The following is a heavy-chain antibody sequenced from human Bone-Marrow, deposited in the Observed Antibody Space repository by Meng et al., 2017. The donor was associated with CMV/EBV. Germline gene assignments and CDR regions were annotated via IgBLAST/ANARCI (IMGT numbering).Heavy chain of an antibody. D-gene: IGHD1-14*01. Sequence: GESLKISCAASGFTFSSYWMAWVRQAPGKGLEWVANIKRDGSDIHYLDSVKGRFIISRDNAKDSLYLQMDSLRAEDTAVYYCVRDSSPCITNCYDAFEIFGQGTMVTVSS. CDR2: IKRDGSDI. V-gene: IGHV3-7*01. J-gene: IGHJ3*02. CDR3: VRDSSPCITNCYDAFEI. CDR1: GFTFSSYW.